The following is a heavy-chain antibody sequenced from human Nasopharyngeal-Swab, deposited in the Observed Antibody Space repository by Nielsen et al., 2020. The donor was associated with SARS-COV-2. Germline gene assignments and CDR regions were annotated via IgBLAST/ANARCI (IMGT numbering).Heavy chain of an antibody. V-gene: IGHV3-21*01. CDR3: ARGGYYYDSSGYYRIDY. CDR1: GFTLSSYS. Sequence: GGSLRLSCAASGFTLSSYSMNWVRQAPGKGLEWVSSISSSSSYIYYADSVKGRFTISRDNAKNSLYLQMNSLRAEDTAVYYCARGGYYYDSSGYYRIDYWGQGTLVTVSS. D-gene: IGHD3-22*01. CDR2: ISSSSSYI. J-gene: IGHJ4*02.